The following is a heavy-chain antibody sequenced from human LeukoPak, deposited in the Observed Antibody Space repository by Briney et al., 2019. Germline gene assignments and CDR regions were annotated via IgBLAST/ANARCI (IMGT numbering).Heavy chain of an antibody. Sequence: ASVKVSCKVSGYTLTELSMHWVRQAPGKGLEWMGGFDPEDGETIYAQKFQGRVTMTEDTSTGTAYMELSSLRSEDTAVYYCATGGRVAGAFDIWGQGTMVTVSS. D-gene: IGHD6-19*01. CDR2: FDPEDGET. CDR1: GYTLTELS. V-gene: IGHV1-24*01. J-gene: IGHJ3*02. CDR3: ATGGRVAGAFDI.